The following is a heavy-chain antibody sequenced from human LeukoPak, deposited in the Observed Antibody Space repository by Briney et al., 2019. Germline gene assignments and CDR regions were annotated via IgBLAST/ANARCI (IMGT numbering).Heavy chain of an antibody. CDR2: ISAYNGNT. D-gene: IGHD3-3*01. Sequence: ASVKVSCKASGYTFTSYGISWVRQAPGQGLEWMGWISAYNGNTNYAQKLQGRVTMTTDTSRSTAYMELRSLRSDDTAVYYCARDRSITIFGVVMAYYYYGMDVWGQGTTVTVSS. CDR1: GYTFTSYG. J-gene: IGHJ6*02. V-gene: IGHV1-18*01. CDR3: ARDRSITIFGVVMAYYYYGMDV.